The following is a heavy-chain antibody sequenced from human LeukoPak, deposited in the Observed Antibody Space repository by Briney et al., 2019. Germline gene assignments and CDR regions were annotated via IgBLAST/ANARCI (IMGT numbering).Heavy chain of an antibody. J-gene: IGHJ3*02. D-gene: IGHD3-22*01. CDR1: GFTFSTYN. V-gene: IGHV3-21*06. Sequence: PGGSLRLSCVASGFTFSTYNMNWVRQAPGKGLEWVSFIDASGNYIQYADSMKGRFTISRDNAQNSLFLQLNSRRVEDTAVYYCARDKGVAIRAYDIWGQGTMVTVSS. CDR2: IDASGNYI. CDR3: ARDKGVAIRAYDI.